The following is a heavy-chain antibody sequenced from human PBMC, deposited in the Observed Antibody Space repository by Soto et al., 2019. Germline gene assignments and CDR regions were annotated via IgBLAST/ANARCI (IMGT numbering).Heavy chain of an antibody. Sequence: PGGSLRLSCAASGFTFSSYGMHWVRQAPGKGLEWVAVISYDGSNKYYADSVKGRFTISRDNSKNTLYLQMNSLRAEDTAVYYCAKDQASSVPYYFDYWGQGTLVTVSS. CDR2: ISYDGSNK. CDR3: AKDQASSVPYYFDY. D-gene: IGHD6-6*01. V-gene: IGHV3-30*18. J-gene: IGHJ4*02. CDR1: GFTFSSYG.